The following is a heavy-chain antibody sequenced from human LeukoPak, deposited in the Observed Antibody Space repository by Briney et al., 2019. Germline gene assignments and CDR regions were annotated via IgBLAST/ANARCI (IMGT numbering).Heavy chain of an antibody. Sequence: GSLRLSCAASGFTVSSNYMSWVRQAPGKGLEWVSVIYSGGSTYYADSVKGRFTISRDNSKNTLYLQMNSLRAEDTAVYYCARWDYYDSSGPDWGQGTLVTVSS. CDR2: IYSGGST. CDR1: GFTVSSNY. J-gene: IGHJ4*02. CDR3: ARWDYYDSSGPD. V-gene: IGHV3-66*01. D-gene: IGHD3-22*01.